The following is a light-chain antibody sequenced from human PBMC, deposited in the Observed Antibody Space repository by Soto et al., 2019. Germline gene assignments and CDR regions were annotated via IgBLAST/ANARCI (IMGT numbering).Light chain of an antibody. J-gene: IGKJ5*01. CDR1: QCVSSN. CDR2: AAS. Sequence: EIVMTHSPATLSVSPGARATLSCRASQCVSSNLVWYQQQPGQPLRILIFAASTSATGIPAVVSRRGSGPEFTLSISSLQSEDFAVYYCQQYNDWHPITFGQGTRLEIK. CDR3: QQYNDWHPIT. V-gene: IGKV3-15*01.